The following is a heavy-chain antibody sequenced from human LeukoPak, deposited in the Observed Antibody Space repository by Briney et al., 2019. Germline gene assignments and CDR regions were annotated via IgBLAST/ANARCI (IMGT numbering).Heavy chain of an antibody. Sequence: SETLSLTCAVYGGSFSGYYWSWIRQPPGKGLEWIGEINHSGSTNYNPSLKSRVTISVDTSKNQFSLKLSSVTAADTAVYYCARDFWSGYPNNNNWFDPWGQGTLVTVSS. V-gene: IGHV4-34*01. CDR2: INHSGST. CDR1: GGSFSGYY. CDR3: ARDFWSGYPNNNNWFDP. D-gene: IGHD3-3*01. J-gene: IGHJ5*02.